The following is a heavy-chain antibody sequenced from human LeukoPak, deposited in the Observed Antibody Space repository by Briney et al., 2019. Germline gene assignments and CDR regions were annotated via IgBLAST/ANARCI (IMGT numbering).Heavy chain of an antibody. CDR1: GFTFSDYY. J-gene: IGHJ3*02. Sequence: GGSLRLSCAASGFTFSDYYMSWIRQAPGKGLEWVSYISSSGSTIYYADSVKGRFTISRDNAKNSLYLQMNSLRAEDTAVYYCARTPIDEGGNIWFGELNAFDIWGQGTMVTVSS. D-gene: IGHD3-10*01. V-gene: IGHV3-11*01. CDR3: ARTPIDEGGNIWFGELNAFDI. CDR2: ISSSGSTI.